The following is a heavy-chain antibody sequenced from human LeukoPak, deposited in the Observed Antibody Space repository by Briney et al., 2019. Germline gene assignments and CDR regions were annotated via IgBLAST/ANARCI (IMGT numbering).Heavy chain of an antibody. D-gene: IGHD6-19*01. CDR3: ARTRGIAVADVDP. V-gene: IGHV3-48*01. CDR2: ISSSSTTI. Sequence: GGSLRLSXAASGFTFNTYTMIWVRQAPGKGLEWISYISSSSTTIYYADSVKGRFTVSRDNAKNSLYLQMNSLRAEDTAVYYCARTRGIAVADVDPWGQGTLVTVSS. CDR1: GFTFNTYT. J-gene: IGHJ5*02.